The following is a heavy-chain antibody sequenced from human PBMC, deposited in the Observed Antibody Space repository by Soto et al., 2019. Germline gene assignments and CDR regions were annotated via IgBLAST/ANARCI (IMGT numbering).Heavy chain of an antibody. CDR2: ISWNSGSI. D-gene: IGHD3-9*01. CDR1: GFTFDDYA. V-gene: IGHV3-9*01. J-gene: IGHJ4*02. Sequence: GGSLRLSCAASGFTFDDYAMHWVRQAPGKGLEWVSGISWNSGSIGYADSVKGRFTISRDNAKNSLYLQMNSLRAEDTALYYCATRLRRYFDWSTTYYFDYWGQGTLVTVSS. CDR3: ATRLRRYFDWSTTYYFDY.